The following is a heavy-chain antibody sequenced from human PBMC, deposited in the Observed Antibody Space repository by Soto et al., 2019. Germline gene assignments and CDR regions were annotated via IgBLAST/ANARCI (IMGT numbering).Heavy chain of an antibody. CDR2: IRSKANNYAT. V-gene: IGHV3-73*01. J-gene: IGHJ4*02. CDR3: TRHVSGYDSSGYVDY. CDR1: GFTFSDSA. D-gene: IGHD3-22*01. Sequence: GGSLILSCAPSGFTFSDSAMHWVRQASGKGLEWVGRIRSKANNYATAYAASVKGRFTISRDDSRNTAYLQMNSLRTEDTAVYYCTRHVSGYDSSGYVDYWGQGTLVTVSS.